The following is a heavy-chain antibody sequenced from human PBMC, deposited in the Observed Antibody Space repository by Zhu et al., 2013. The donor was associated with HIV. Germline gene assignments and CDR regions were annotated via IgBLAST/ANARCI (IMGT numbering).Heavy chain of an antibody. V-gene: IGHV1-3*01. CDR1: GYTFTSYA. CDR2: INAGNGNT. J-gene: IGHJ4*02. Sequence: QVQLVQSGAEVKKPGASVKVSCKASGYTFTSYAMHWVRQAPGQRLEWMGWINAGNGNTKYSQKFQGRVTITRDTSASTAYMDLSSLRSEDTALYYCARGSSGYYYGYFDYWGQGTLVTVSS. D-gene: IGHD3-22*01. CDR3: ARGSSGYYYGYFDY.